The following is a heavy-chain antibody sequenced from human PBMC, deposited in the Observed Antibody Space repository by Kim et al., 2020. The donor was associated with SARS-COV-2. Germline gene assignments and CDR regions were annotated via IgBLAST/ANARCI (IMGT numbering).Heavy chain of an antibody. CDR1: GGSFSGYY. CDR3: ARNLLYGPFDY. V-gene: IGHV4-34*01. D-gene: IGHD3-10*01. J-gene: IGHJ4*02. CDR2: INHSGST. Sequence: SETLSLTCAVYGGSFSGYYWSWIRQPPGKGLEWIGEINHSGSTNYNPSLKSRVTISVDTSKNQFSLKLSSVTAADTAVYYCARNLLYGPFDYWGQGTLVTVSS.